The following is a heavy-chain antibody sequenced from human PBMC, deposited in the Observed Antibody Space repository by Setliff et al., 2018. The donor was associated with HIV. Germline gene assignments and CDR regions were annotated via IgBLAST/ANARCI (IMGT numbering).Heavy chain of an antibody. Sequence: PSETLSLTCTISGGSFGVYRWSWIRQSAGRGLEWIGRIDSSGTTAYKPSLKGRVAISVDTSRNQFSLRVTSVTAADTAVYFCARDRHSSGLGSYGPWGPGILVTSPQ. J-gene: IGHJ5*02. CDR1: GGSFGVYR. CDR3: ARDRHSSGLGSYGP. D-gene: IGHD3-10*01. CDR2: IDSSGTT. V-gene: IGHV4-4*07.